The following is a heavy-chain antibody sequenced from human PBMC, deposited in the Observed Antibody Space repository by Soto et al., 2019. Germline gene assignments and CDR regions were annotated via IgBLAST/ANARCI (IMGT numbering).Heavy chain of an antibody. J-gene: IGHJ3*02. CDR1: GYTFTDYY. CDR3: ARGDQGLGGGSDAFDI. CDR2: INPNSGGT. D-gene: IGHD3-16*01. V-gene: IGHV1-2*04. Sequence: ASVKVSCKASGYTFTDYYMHWVRQAPGQGLEWMGWINPNSGGTNYAQKFEDWVTMTRDTSINTAYMQLSRLRSDDTAVYYCARGDQGLGGGSDAFDIWGQGTMVTVS.